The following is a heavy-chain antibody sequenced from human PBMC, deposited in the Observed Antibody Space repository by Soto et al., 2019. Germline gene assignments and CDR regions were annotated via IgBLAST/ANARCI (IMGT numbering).Heavy chain of an antibody. J-gene: IGHJ4*02. V-gene: IGHV3-23*01. D-gene: IGHD1-26*01. CDR2: ISGSGGST. CDR1: GFTFSSYA. CDR3: AKSPNLRIGGGTFPF. Sequence: EVQLLESGGGLVQPGGSLRLSCAASGFTFSSYAMSWVRQAPGKGLEWVSAISGSGGSTYYADSVKGRFTISRDNSKNTLDLQMNSLRGEDKAVYFCAKSPNLRIGGGTFPFWGQGTLVTVSS.